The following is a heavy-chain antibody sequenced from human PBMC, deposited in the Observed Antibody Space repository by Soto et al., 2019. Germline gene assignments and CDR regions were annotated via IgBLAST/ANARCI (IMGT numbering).Heavy chain of an antibody. V-gene: IGHV3-23*01. CDR3: AKDVHYDIVTGIEYFDH. D-gene: IGHD3-9*01. Sequence: EVHLLESGGGLVQPGESLKISCAVSGFTFSSYAMRWVRQAPGKGLEWVSGISGTGRVTNYAESVKGRFTISRDNPKNTLSLEMKSRRAEDTAVYYCAKDVHYDIVTGIEYFDHWGQGTLVTVSS. CDR1: GFTFSSYA. J-gene: IGHJ1*01. CDR2: ISGTGRVT.